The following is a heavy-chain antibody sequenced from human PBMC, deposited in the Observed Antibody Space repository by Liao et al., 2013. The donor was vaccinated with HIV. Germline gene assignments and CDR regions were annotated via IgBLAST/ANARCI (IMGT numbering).Heavy chain of an antibody. D-gene: IGHD3-22*01. CDR3: ARARWGYDNSGLRLYYHYMDV. Sequence: LQLQESGSGLVKPSQTLSLTCAVSGGSISSGGYSWSWIRQPPGKGLEWIGYIYHSGSTYYNPSLKSRVTISVDTSKNQFSLKLTSVTAADTAVYYCARARWGYDNSGLRLYYHYMDVWGKGTNGHRLL. CDR2: IYHSGST. V-gene: IGHV4-30-2*01. J-gene: IGHJ6*03. CDR1: GGSISSGGYS.